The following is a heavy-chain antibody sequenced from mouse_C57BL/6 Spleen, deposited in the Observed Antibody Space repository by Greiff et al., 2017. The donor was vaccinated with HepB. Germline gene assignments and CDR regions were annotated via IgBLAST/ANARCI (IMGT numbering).Heavy chain of an antibody. D-gene: IGHD2-4*01. CDR2: FHPYNDDT. V-gene: IGHV1-47*01. CDR1: GYTFTTYP. Sequence: LVESGAELVKPGASVKMSCKASGYTFTTYPIEWMKQNHGKSLEWIGNFHPYNDDTKYNEKFKGKATLTVEKSSSTVYLELSRLTSDDSAVYYCARHDYDDGAWFAYWGQGTLVTVSA. CDR3: ARHDYDDGAWFAY. J-gene: IGHJ3*01.